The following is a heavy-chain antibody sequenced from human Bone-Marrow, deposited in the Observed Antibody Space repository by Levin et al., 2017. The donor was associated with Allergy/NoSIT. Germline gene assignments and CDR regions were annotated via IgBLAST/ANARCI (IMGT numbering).Heavy chain of an antibody. V-gene: IGHV4-39*01. CDR1: GGSISSSSYY. D-gene: IGHD2-2*01. J-gene: IGHJ3*02. CDR2: IYYSGST. Sequence: SETLSLTCTVSGGSISSSSYYWGWIRQPPGKGLEWIGSIYYSGSTYYNPSLKSRVTISVDTSKNQFSLKLSSVTAADTAVYYCARRGTRVPAAIHGGAFDIWGQGTMVTVSS. CDR3: ARRGTRVPAAIHGGAFDI.